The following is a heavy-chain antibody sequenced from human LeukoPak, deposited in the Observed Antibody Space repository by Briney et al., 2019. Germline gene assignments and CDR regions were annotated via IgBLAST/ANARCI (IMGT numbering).Heavy chain of an antibody. D-gene: IGHD3-9*01. J-gene: IGHJ6*02. CDR3: ARSSYYDILTGYYPIYYYGMDV. CDR1: GFTFSSYA. CDR2: ISYDGSNK. Sequence: GGSLRLSRAASGFTFSSYAMHWVRQAPGKGLEWVAVISYDGSNKYYADSVKGRFTISRDNSKNTLYLQMNSLKAEDTAVYYCARSSYYDILTGYYPIYYYGMDVWGQGTTVTVSS. V-gene: IGHV3-30-3*01.